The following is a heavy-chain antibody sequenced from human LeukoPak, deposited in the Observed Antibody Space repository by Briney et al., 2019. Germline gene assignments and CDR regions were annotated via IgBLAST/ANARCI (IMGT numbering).Heavy chain of an antibody. CDR1: GFTFSNYG. D-gene: IGHD3-22*01. V-gene: IGHV3-21*01. CDR2: ISSGSYI. Sequence: PGGSLRLSCAASGFTFSNYGMNWVRQAPGKGLAWVSSISSGSYIYYADSVKGRFTISRDNAKNSLYLQMSSLRAEDTAVYYCASDGIVASGMDVWGKGTTVTVSS. J-gene: IGHJ6*04. CDR3: ASDGIVASGMDV.